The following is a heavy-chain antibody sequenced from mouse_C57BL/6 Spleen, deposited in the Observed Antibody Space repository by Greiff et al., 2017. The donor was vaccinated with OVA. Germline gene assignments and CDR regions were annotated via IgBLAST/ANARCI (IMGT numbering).Heavy chain of an antibody. V-gene: IGHV1-59*01. J-gene: IGHJ3*01. CDR2: IDPSDSYT. D-gene: IGHD1-1*02. CDR3: ARSGKWSN. CDR1: GYTFTSYW. Sequence: QVQLQQPGAELVRPGTSVKLSCKASGYTFTSYWMHWVKQRPGQGLEWIGVIDPSDSYTNYNQKFKGKATLTVDKSSSTAYMQLSSLTSADSAVYYGARSGKWSNGGKGTLVTVS.